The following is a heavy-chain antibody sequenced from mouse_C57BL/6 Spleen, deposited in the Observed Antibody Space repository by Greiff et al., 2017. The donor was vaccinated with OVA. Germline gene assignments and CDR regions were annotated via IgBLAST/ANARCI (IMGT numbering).Heavy chain of an antibody. V-gene: IGHV1-52*01. CDR1: GYTFTSYW. J-gene: IGHJ1*03. Sequence: VQLQQSGAELVRPGSSVKLSCKASGYTFTSYWMHWVKQRPIQGLEWIGNIDPSDSETHYNQKFKDKATLTVDKSSSTAYMQLSSLTSEDSAVYYCARDYYGSSYDFDVWGTGTTVTVSS. CDR2: IDPSDSET. D-gene: IGHD1-1*01. CDR3: ARDYYGSSYDFDV.